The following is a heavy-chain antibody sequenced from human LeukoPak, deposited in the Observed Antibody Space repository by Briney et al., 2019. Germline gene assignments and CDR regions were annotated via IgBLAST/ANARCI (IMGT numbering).Heavy chain of an antibody. CDR2: ISGSGSSI. Sequence: GGSLRLSCVASGFPFSSYEMNWVRQAPGKGLEWVSYISGSGSSIYYADSVKGRFTISRDNAKNSLYLQMNSLRAEDTAVYYCARGHNDYWGQGTLVTVSS. D-gene: IGHD2-21*01. CDR1: GFPFSSYE. CDR3: ARGHNDY. V-gene: IGHV3-48*03. J-gene: IGHJ4*02.